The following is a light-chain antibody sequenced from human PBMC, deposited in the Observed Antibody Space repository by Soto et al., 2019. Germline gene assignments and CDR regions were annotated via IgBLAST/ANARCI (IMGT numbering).Light chain of an antibody. J-gene: IGKJ1*01. CDR3: QQYGRSPTT. V-gene: IGKV3-20*01. CDR1: QSVSSN. CDR2: GAS. Sequence: DIVLTQSPGTLSLSPGEGATLSCRASQSVSSNLAWYQQKPGQAPRLLIYGASSRATGIPDRFSGSGSGTDFTLTISRLEPEDFAVYYCQQYGRSPTTFGQGTKVDIK.